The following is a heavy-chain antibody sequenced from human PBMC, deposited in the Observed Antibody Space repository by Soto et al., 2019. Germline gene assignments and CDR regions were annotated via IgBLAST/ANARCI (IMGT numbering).Heavy chain of an antibody. Sequence: EVQLVESGGGLVQPGGSLKLSCAASGFTFSGSAMHWVRQASGKGLEWVGRIRSKANSYATAYAASVKGRFTISRDDSKNTAYLQMNGLKSEDTAVYYCFAGYNDYWGQGTLVTVSS. J-gene: IGHJ4*02. V-gene: IGHV3-73*02. CDR3: FAGYNDY. CDR1: GFTFSGSA. D-gene: IGHD1-20*01. CDR2: IRSKANSYAT.